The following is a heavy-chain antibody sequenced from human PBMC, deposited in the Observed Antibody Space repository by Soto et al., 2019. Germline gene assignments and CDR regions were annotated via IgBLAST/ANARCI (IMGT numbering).Heavy chain of an antibody. CDR3: ARIFTGYSSSWYPNYYYYGMDV. J-gene: IGHJ6*02. CDR2: IYHSGST. V-gene: IGHV4-4*02. CDR1: GYSISISNW. D-gene: IGHD6-13*01. Sequence: PSETLSLTCAVSGYSISISNWWTWVRQPPGKGLEWIGEIYHSGSTNYNPSLKSRVTISVDKSKNQFSLHLSSVTAADTAVYYCARIFTGYSSSWYPNYYYYGMDVWGQGTTVTVSS.